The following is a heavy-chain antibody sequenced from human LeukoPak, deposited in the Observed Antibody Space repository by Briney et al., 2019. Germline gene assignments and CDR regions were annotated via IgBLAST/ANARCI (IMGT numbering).Heavy chain of an antibody. CDR2: IYYGQTI. CDR1: AASISSSSHH. J-gene: IGHJ5*01. D-gene: IGHD4/OR15-4a*01. V-gene: IGHV4-39*01. Sequence: SETLSLTCTISAASISSSSHHWGWIRQSPGKGLEWIGSIYYGQTIYYNPSLNSRVTKSVVTSKDQFTLQLNSVTAADTAVYYCVRHDGRGGATMGAFDSWSQGSLVTVSS. CDR3: VRHDGRGGATMGAFDS.